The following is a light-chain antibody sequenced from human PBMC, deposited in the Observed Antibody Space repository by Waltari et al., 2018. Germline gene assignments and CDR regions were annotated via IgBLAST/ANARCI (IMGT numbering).Light chain of an antibody. CDR1: SNNVGNLG. CDR2: RSN. Sequence: QAGLTQPPSVSKGLRQTATLTCTGKSNNVGNLGALWLQQHQGHPPKLLSYRSNNRPSGISERFSASRSGNTASLTITGLQAEDEADYYCSAWDTSLNAHVFGAGTKVTAL. J-gene: IGLJ1*01. V-gene: IGLV10-54*04. CDR3: SAWDTSLNAHV.